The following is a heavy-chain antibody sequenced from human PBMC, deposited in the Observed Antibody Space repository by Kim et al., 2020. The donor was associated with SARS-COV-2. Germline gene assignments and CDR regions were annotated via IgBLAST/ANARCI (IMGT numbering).Heavy chain of an antibody. CDR3: ARRSRVVVIPGGAFDI. V-gene: IGHV4-34*01. J-gene: IGHJ3*02. CDR2: INHSGST. D-gene: IGHD3-22*01. CDR1: GGSFSGYY. Sequence: SETLSLTCAVYGGSFSGYYWSWIRQPPGKGLEWIGEINHSGSTNYNPSLKSRVTISVDTSKNQFSLKLSSVTAADTAVYYCARRSRVVVIPGGAFDIWGQGTMVTVSS.